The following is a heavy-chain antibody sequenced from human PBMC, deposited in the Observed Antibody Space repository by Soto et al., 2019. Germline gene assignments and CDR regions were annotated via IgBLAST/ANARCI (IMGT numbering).Heavy chain of an antibody. D-gene: IGHD1-26*01. CDR3: ASFGSYGRSADY. CDR1: GGTFSSYA. J-gene: IGHJ4*02. V-gene: IGHV1-69*13. Sequence: SVKVSCKASGGTFSSYAISWVRQAPGQGLEWMGGIIPIFGTANYAQKFQGRVTITADESTSTAYMELSSLRSEDTAVCYCASFGSYGRSADYWGQGTLVTVSS. CDR2: IIPIFGTA.